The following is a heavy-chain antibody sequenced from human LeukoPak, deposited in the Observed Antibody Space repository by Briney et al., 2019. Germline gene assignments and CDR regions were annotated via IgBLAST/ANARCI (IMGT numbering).Heavy chain of an antibody. V-gene: IGHV3-7*04. D-gene: IGHD6-13*01. CDR1: GFTVSTYW. Sequence: GGSLRLSCAASGFTVSTYWMSWVRQAPGKGLEWLANIKEDGTGKNHVDSVKGRFTISRDNAKNSLYLQMNGLRAEDTAVYYCEREIPQQLVAMDDWGQGTTVTVSS. CDR2: IKEDGTGK. J-gene: IGHJ6*02. CDR3: EREIPQQLVAMDD.